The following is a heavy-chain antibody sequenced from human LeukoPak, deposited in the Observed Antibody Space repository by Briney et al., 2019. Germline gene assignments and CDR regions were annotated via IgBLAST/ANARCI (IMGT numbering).Heavy chain of an antibody. CDR1: GGSISSYY. CDR3: ARFPGVFGAEYYYYGMDV. J-gene: IGHJ6*02. V-gene: IGHV4-59*08. D-gene: IGHD3-16*02. Sequence: KPSETLSLTCTVSGGSISSYYWSWVRQPPGKGLDYIGYISYSGSTNYNPSLMSRATISVDTSKNRFSLKLSSVTAADTAVYYCARFPGVFGAEYYYYGMDVWGQGTTVTVSS. CDR2: ISYSGST.